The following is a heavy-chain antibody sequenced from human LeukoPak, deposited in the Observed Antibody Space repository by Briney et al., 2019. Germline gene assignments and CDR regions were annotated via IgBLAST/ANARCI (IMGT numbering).Heavy chain of an antibody. CDR1: GGSISSYY. V-gene: IGHV4-59*01. CDR2: IYYSGST. Sequence: SETLSLTCTVSGGSISSYYWSWIRQPPGKGLEGIGYIYYSGSTNYNPSLKSRVTISVDTSKSQSSLKLSSVTAADTAVYYCARLYGDYFDYWGQGTLVTVSS. CDR3: ARLYGDYFDY. D-gene: IGHD4-17*01. J-gene: IGHJ4*02.